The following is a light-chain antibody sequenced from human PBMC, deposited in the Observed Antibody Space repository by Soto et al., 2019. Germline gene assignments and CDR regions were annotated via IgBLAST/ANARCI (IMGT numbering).Light chain of an antibody. CDR1: SSDVGAYDY. CDR2: EIN. CDR3: SSFAGSNNFPDV. V-gene: IGLV2-8*01. J-gene: IGLJ1*01. Sequence: QSVLTQPPSASGSPGQSVTISCTGTSSDVGAYDYVSWYQQHPGKAPKLMTYEINKRPSGVPDRFSGSKSGNTASLTVSGLQAEDEADYYCSSFAGSNNFPDVFGTGTKVTV.